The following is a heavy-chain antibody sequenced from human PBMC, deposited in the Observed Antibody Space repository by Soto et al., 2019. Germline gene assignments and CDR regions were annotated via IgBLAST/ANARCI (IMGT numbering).Heavy chain of an antibody. V-gene: IGHV4-30-2*01. Sequence: SETLSLTCAGSGGSVSRGGYSWSWIRQPPGKGLEWIGYIYHSGSTYYNPSLKSRVTISVDRSKNQFSLKLSSVTAADTAVYYCARVPDRWGQGTLVTVSS. CDR1: GGSVSRGGYS. J-gene: IGHJ5*02. CDR2: IYHSGST. CDR3: ARVPDR. D-gene: IGHD2-2*01.